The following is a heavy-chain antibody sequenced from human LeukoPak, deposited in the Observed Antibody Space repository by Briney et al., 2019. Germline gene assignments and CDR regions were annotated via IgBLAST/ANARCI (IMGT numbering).Heavy chain of an antibody. J-gene: IGHJ6*02. Sequence: GGSLRLSCAASGFTFSSYAMSWVRQAPGKGLEWVSGISGYGGTTYHADSVEGRFTISRDNSKNTLYLQMNSLRAEDTAVYYCARVPNGSKELRYFDWLNYYYGMDVWGQGTTVTVSS. CDR1: GFTFSSYA. V-gene: IGHV3-23*01. CDR3: ARVPNGSKELRYFDWLNYYYGMDV. CDR2: ISGYGGTT. D-gene: IGHD3-9*01.